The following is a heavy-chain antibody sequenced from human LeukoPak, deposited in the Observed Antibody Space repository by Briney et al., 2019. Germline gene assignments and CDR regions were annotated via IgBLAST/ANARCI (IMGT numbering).Heavy chain of an antibody. CDR2: ISGGGYST. J-gene: IGHJ4*02. CDR1: GFTFRTYV. CDR3: VKAQGYCSGGTCYFDY. Sequence: GGSLRLSCSASGFTFRTYVMYWVRQAPGRGLEYVSAISGGGYSTYADSVKGRFTISRDNSKNTLYLQMSSLRAEDTAVYYCVKAQGYCSGGTCYFDYWGQGTLVTVSS. D-gene: IGHD2-15*01. V-gene: IGHV3-64D*06.